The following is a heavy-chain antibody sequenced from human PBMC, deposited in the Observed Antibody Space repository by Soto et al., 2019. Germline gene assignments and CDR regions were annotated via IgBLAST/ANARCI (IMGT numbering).Heavy chain of an antibody. J-gene: IGHJ4*02. D-gene: IGHD1-26*01. CDR2: VVPMYDSV. CDR1: GGTFNTYT. Sequence: SVKVSCKASGGTFNTYTINWLRQAPGRGLEWVGQVVPMYDSVNYAGTFQGRVTITVDKSTNTAYMELTSLRSQDTALYFCASWRSYSGSYCFDYWGQGTLVTVSS. CDR3: ASWRSYSGSYCFDY. V-gene: IGHV1-69*06.